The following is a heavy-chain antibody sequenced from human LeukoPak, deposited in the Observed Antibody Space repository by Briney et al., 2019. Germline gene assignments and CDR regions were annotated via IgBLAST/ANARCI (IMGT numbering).Heavy chain of an antibody. Sequence: GGSLRLSCAASGFTFSNYWMIWVREAPGKGLEGVGNIKQDGSEKRYADSVRGRFTISRDNAQTSLYLQMNSLRAEDTAVYYCARASNPWLQLTWGQGTLVTVSS. J-gene: IGHJ5*02. CDR1: GFTFSNYW. CDR3: ARASNPWLQLT. CDR2: IKQDGSEK. V-gene: IGHV3-7*05. D-gene: IGHD5-24*01.